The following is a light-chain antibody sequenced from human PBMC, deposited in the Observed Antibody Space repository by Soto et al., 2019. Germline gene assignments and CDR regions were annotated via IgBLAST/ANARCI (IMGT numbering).Light chain of an antibody. J-gene: IGKJ5*01. V-gene: IGKV1-39*01. Sequence: DSQMTQSPSALSASVGDRISITCRASQSVSSYLNWYQQKPGKAPRLLIYAASHLQTGVPSRFRGTGSATHFTLTISSLQPEDFATYYCQQSYRAVTFGQGTRLEIK. CDR1: QSVSSY. CDR3: QQSYRAVT. CDR2: AAS.